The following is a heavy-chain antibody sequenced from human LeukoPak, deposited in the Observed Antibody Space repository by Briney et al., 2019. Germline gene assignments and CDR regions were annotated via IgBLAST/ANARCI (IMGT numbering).Heavy chain of an antibody. J-gene: IGHJ3*02. CDR1: GYTFTSYG. Sequence: ASVKVSCKASGYTFTSYGISWVRQAPGQGLEWMGWISAYNGNTNYAQKLQGRVTMTTDTSTSTAYMELRSLRPDDTAVYYCARAIRGKGSYDSSGYYYLGAFDIWGQGTMVTVSS. CDR3: ARAIRGKGSYDSSGYYYLGAFDI. CDR2: ISAYNGNT. V-gene: IGHV1-18*01. D-gene: IGHD3-22*01.